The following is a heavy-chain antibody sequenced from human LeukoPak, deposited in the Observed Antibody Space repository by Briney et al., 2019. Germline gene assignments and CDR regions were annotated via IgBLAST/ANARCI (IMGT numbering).Heavy chain of an antibody. D-gene: IGHD2-15*01. CDR1: GGSISSSSYY. V-gene: IGHV4-39*01. CDR3: ARVHWLLLD. J-gene: IGHJ4*02. CDR2: IYSCGST. Sequence: SETLSLSCTVSGGSISSSSYYWVRIRQRPGKGLECIGSIYSCGSTYYNPSLKSRVTICVDTSKNQFSLKLSSVTAADTVVYYCARVHWLLLDWGQGTLVTVSS.